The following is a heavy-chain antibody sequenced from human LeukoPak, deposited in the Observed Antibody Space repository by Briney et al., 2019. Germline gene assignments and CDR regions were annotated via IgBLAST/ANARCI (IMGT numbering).Heavy chain of an antibody. V-gene: IGHV3-64*05. Sequence: GGPLRLSWSASGCTFKSYAMHWVRQAPGKRLEYVSSINTNGANTYYADSVKGRFTISRDNSRNTVYVQMNSLTPEDTAVYYCVKGLDYSSSQMDSWGQGTLVTVSS. D-gene: IGHD6-6*01. CDR2: INTNGANT. J-gene: IGHJ4*02. CDR3: VKGLDYSSSQMDS. CDR1: GCTFKSYA.